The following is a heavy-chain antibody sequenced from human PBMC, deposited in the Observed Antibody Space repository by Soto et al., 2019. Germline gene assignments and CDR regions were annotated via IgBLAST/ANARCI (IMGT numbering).Heavy chain of an antibody. CDR3: ARVYSSSWYFPDWFDP. Sequence: ASVKVSCKASGYTFTSYGTSWVRQAPGQGLEWMGWISAYNGNTNYAQKLQGRVTMTTDTSTSTAYMELRSLRSDDTAVYYCARVYSSSWYFPDWFDPWGQGTLVTVSS. CDR1: GYTFTSYG. CDR2: ISAYNGNT. V-gene: IGHV1-18*01. D-gene: IGHD6-13*01. J-gene: IGHJ5*02.